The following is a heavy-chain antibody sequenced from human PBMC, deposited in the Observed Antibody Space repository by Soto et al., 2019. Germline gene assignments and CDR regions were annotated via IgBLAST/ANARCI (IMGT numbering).Heavy chain of an antibody. J-gene: IGHJ4*02. Sequence: ASETLSLTCTVSGGSVSSGSYYWSWIRQPPGKGLEWIGYIYYSGSTNYNPSLKSRVTISVDTSKNQFSLKLSSVTAADTAVYYCARLNTAMDYFDYWGQGTLVTVSS. CDR2: IYYSGST. CDR1: GGSVSSGSYY. V-gene: IGHV4-61*01. CDR3: ARLNTAMDYFDY. D-gene: IGHD5-18*01.